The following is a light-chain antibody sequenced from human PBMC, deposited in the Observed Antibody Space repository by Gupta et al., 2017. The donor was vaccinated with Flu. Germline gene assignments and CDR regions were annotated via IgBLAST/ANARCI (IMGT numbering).Light chain of an antibody. CDR3: CSYIGGSSWV. Sequence: SSDVGGYNLFSWYQHRPARAPKLMIYEVRKRPSGVSSRFSGSKSGNTASLTISGLQAEDEADYYCCSYIGGSSWVFGGGTKLTVL. CDR1: SSDVGGYNL. V-gene: IGLV2-23*02. CDR2: EVR. J-gene: IGLJ3*02.